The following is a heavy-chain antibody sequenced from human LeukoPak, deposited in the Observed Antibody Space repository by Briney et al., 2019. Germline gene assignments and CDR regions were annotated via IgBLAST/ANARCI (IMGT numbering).Heavy chain of an antibody. CDR3: ARETYGSGSYRLDY. Sequence: WGSLRLSCAASGFTFSSYAMSWVRQAPGKGLEWVSSFSTSGSTYNADSVKGRFTISRDNAKNSLYLQMNSLRDDDTAVYYCARETYGSGSYRLDYWGQGTLVTVSS. D-gene: IGHD3-10*01. V-gene: IGHV3-23*01. CDR2: FSTSGST. J-gene: IGHJ4*02. CDR1: GFTFSSYA.